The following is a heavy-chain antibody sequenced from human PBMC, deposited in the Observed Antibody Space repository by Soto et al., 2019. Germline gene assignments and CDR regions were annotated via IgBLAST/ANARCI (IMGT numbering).Heavy chain of an antibody. CDR2: ISSSSSYI. CDR1: GFTFSSYS. V-gene: IGHV3-21*01. D-gene: IGHD1-1*01. J-gene: IGHJ2*01. CDR3: ARSGTYRWYFDL. Sequence: EVQLVESGGGLVKPGGSLRLSCAASGFTFSSYSMNWVRQAPGKGLEWVSSISSSSSYIYYADSVKGRFTISRDNAKNSLYLQMNSLRAEDTAVYYCARSGTYRWYFDLWGRGTLVTVSS.